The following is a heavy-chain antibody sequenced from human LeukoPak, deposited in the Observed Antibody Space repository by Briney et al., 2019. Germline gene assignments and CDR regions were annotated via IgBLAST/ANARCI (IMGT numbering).Heavy chain of an antibody. V-gene: IGHV3-23*01. CDR2: ISGSGGST. J-gene: IGHJ4*02. CDR3: ALKQPGATPFDY. D-gene: IGHD1-26*01. Sequence: GGSLRLSCAAAGFTFSNYAMTWVRQAPGKGLEWVSGISGSGGSTYYADSVKGRFTISRDNSKNTLYLQMNSLRAEDTAVYYCALKQPGATPFDYWGQGTLVTVSS. CDR1: GFTFSNYA.